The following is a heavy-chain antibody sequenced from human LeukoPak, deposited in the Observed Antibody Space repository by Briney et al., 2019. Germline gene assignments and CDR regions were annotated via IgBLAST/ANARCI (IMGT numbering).Heavy chain of an antibody. CDR1: GGSISSGGYY. J-gene: IGHJ4*02. CDR2: IYYSGST. Sequence: SETLSLTCTVSGGSISSGGYYWSWIRQHPGKGLEWIGYIYYSGSTYYNPSLKSRVTISVDTSRNQLSLKLSSVTAADTAVYYCAPLGDGDGYWGQGTLVTVSS. CDR3: APLGDGDGY. V-gene: IGHV4-31*03.